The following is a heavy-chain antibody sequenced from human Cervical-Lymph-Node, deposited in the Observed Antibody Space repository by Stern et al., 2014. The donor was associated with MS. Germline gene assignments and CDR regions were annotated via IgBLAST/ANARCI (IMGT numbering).Heavy chain of an antibody. CDR2: IYTSGST. D-gene: IGHD6-13*01. CDR1: GGSISSGSYY. J-gene: IGHJ4*02. V-gene: IGHV4-61*02. CDR3: ARAAAGTDYFDY. Sequence: VQLVESGPGLVKPSQTLSLTCTVSGGSISSGSYYWSWIRQPAGKGLEWIGRIYTSGSTNYNPSLKSRVTISVDTSKNQFSLKLSSGTAADTAVYYCARAAAGTDYFDYWGQGTLVTVSS.